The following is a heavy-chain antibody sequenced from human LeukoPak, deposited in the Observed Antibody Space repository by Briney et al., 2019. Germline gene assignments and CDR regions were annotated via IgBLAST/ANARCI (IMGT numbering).Heavy chain of an antibody. CDR2: IIPIFGTA. J-gene: IGHJ4*02. Sequence: SVKVSRKASGYTFTTYDVSWVRQAPGQGLEWMGGIIPIFGTANYAQKFQGRVTITTDESTSTAYMELSSLRSEDTAVYYCARAWNPDSDYFDYWGQGTLVTVSS. V-gene: IGHV1-69*05. CDR1: GYTFTTYD. CDR3: ARAWNPDSDYFDY. D-gene: IGHD1-1*01.